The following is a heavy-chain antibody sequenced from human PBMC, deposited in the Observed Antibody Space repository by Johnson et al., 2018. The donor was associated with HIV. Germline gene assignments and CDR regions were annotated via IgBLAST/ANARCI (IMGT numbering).Heavy chain of an antibody. CDR3: ARAGYYYDSSGIFIPQDAFDI. Sequence: QVQLVESGGGLVQPGGSLRLSCGASGFTFSSYAMHWVRQAPGKGLEWVAVISYDGNIKYYADSVKGRFTISRDNSKNTLYLQMNSLRAEDTAVYYCARAGYYYDSSGIFIPQDAFDIWGQGTMVTVSS. D-gene: IGHD3-22*01. CDR2: ISYDGNIK. J-gene: IGHJ3*02. V-gene: IGHV3-30-3*01. CDR1: GFTFSSYA.